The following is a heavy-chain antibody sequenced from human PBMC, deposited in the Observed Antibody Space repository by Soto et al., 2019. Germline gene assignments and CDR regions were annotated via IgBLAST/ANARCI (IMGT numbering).Heavy chain of an antibody. CDR1: GFSFSTSE. J-gene: IGHJ3*02. Sequence: GGSLRLSCAASGFSFSTSEMNWVRQAPGKGLEWISYISKSSVTAHYADSVKGRFTISRDNAKNSLYLQMHSLRVEDTALYYCAPRKFGSFNIAAFEIWGQGTMVTVS. V-gene: IGHV3-48*03. CDR2: ISKSSVTA. D-gene: IGHD3-16*01. CDR3: APRKFGSFNIAAFEI.